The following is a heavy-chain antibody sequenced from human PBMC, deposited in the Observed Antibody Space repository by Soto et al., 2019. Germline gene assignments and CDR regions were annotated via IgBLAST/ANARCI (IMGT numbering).Heavy chain of an antibody. Sequence: QVQLVESGGGVVQPGRSLRLSCAASGFTFSSYAMHWVRQAPGKGLEWVAVISYDGSNKYSADSVKGRFTISRDNSTSTLYLQMNSLRAEDTAVYYCARGERFLDLWGRGTLVTVSS. CDR2: ISYDGSNK. J-gene: IGHJ2*01. V-gene: IGHV3-30-3*01. CDR3: ARGERFLDL. CDR1: GFTFSSYA. D-gene: IGHD3-10*01.